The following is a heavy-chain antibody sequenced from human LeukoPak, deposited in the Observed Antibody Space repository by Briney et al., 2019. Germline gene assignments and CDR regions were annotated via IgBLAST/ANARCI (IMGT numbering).Heavy chain of an antibody. CDR1: GFTFSSYA. D-gene: IGHD4-17*01. V-gene: IGHV3-23*01. CDR3: ARDRGPDYGDYFNWFDP. Sequence: GGSLRLSCAASGFTFSSYAMSWVRQAPGKGLEWVSAISGSGGSTYYADSVKGRFTISRDNSKNTLYLQMNSLRAEDTAVYYCARDRGPDYGDYFNWFDPWGQGTLVTVSS. CDR2: ISGSGGST. J-gene: IGHJ5*02.